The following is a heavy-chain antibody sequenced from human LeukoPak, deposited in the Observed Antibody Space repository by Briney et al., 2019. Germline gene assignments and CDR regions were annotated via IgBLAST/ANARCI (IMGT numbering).Heavy chain of an antibody. CDR1: GGSISSYY. CDR3: ARTSPRAATFDY. CDR2: IYTSGTT. J-gene: IGHJ4*02. V-gene: IGHV4-4*07. D-gene: IGHD2-15*01. Sequence: SGTLSLTCAASGGSISSYYWSWIRQPAGKGLEWIGRIYTSGTTNYNPSLKSRVTMSVDTSKNQFSLNLNSVTAADTAVYYCARTSPRAATFDYWGQGTLVTVSS.